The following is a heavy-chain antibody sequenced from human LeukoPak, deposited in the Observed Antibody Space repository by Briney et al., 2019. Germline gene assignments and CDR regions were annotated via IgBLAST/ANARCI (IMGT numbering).Heavy chain of an antibody. CDR2: ISSSSSYI. Sequence: GGSLRLSCAASGFTFSDYYMSWIRQAPGKGLEWVSSISSSSSYIYYADSVKGRFTISRDNAKNSLYLQMNSLRAEDTAVYYCARDDRGGNPGYWGQGTLVTVSS. J-gene: IGHJ4*02. V-gene: IGHV3-11*06. CDR3: ARDDRGGNPGY. D-gene: IGHD4-23*01. CDR1: GFTFSDYY.